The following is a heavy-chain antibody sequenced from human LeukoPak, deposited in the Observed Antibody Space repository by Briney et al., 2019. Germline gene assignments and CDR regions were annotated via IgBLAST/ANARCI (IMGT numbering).Heavy chain of an antibody. V-gene: IGHV3-23*01. CDR1: GFTFSRHG. Sequence: WGSLRLSCAASGFTFSRHGMNWVRQVPGKGLEWVSGISPSGDITYYADSVKGRFTISRDNSKNTLYLELISLTAEDTAVYYCAKDDAWIRFGEWSQGTLVTVSS. D-gene: IGHD3-10*01. CDR2: ISPSGDIT. CDR3: AKDDAWIRFGE. J-gene: IGHJ4*02.